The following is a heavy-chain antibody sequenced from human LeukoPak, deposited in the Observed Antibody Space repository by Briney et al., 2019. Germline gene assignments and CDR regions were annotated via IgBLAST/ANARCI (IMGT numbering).Heavy chain of an antibody. D-gene: IGHD6-13*01. CDR2: ISSSISIT. CDR3: ARSKGYSYGMDV. CDR1: GFTFSTYT. J-gene: IGHJ6*02. V-gene: IGHV3-48*04. Sequence: TGGSLRLSCAASGFTFSTYTMNWVRQAPGKGLEWVSYISSSISITYYADSVKGRFTISRDNAENSLYLQMNSLRAEDTAVYYCARSKGYSYGMDVWGQGTTVTVSS.